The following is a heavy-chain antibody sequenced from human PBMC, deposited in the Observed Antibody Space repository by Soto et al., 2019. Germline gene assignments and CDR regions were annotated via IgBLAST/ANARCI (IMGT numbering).Heavy chain of an antibody. D-gene: IGHD3-9*01. V-gene: IGHV1-18*01. CDR1: GYPFTAYG. CDR2: VGTANANT. CDR3: ARELNTDPTAYYSFAY. J-gene: IGHJ4*02. Sequence: QVQLVQSGHEVTMPGASVKVSCKTSGYPFTAYGLAWLRQAPGQRPEWLGWVGTANANTNYAEKFQGRVTMTSNRSTTTTYMELRSLRSDDTAVYYCARELNTDPTAYYSFAYWGQGTLVTVSS.